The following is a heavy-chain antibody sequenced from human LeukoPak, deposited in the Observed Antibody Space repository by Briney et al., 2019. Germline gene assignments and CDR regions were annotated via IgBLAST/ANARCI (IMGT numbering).Heavy chain of an antibody. CDR1: GYTLTELS. CDR3: ATDLRKVVTALGY. Sequence: ASVKVSCKVSGYTLTELSMHWVRQAPGKGLEWMGGFDPEDGETIYAQKFQGRVTMTEDTSTDTAYMELGSLRSEGTAVYYCATDLRKVVTALGYWGQGTLVTVSS. J-gene: IGHJ4*02. D-gene: IGHD2-21*02. CDR2: FDPEDGET. V-gene: IGHV1-24*01.